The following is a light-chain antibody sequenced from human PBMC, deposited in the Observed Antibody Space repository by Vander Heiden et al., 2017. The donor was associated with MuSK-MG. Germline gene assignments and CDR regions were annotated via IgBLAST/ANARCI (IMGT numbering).Light chain of an antibody. Sequence: EIVMTQSPATLSVSPGERATLSCRASQSVSSNLAWYQQNPGQAPRLLIYGASTRATGIPARFSGSGSGTEFTLTISSLQSEDFAVYYCQQYRAFGQGTKVEIK. CDR1: QSVSSN. CDR3: QQYRA. J-gene: IGKJ1*01. V-gene: IGKV3-15*01. CDR2: GAS.